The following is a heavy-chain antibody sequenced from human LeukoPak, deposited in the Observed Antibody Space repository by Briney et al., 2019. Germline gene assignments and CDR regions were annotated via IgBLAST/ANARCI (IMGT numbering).Heavy chain of an antibody. CDR3: ATGRYYDSSGCYRLKIIGHFDY. CDR1: GYTLTELS. J-gene: IGHJ4*02. CDR2: FDPEDGET. D-gene: IGHD3-22*01. Sequence: ASVKVSCKVSGYTLTELSMHWVRQAPGKGLEWMGGFDPEDGETIYAQKFQGRVTMTEDTSTDTAYMELSSLRSEDTAVYYCATGRYYDSSGCYRLKIIGHFDYWGQGTLVTVSS. V-gene: IGHV1-24*01.